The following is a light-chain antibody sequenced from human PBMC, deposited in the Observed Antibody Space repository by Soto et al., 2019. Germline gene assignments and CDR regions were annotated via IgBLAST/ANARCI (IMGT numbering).Light chain of an antibody. J-gene: IGLJ2*01. CDR1: SSDVGGYNY. Sequence: QSVLTQPPSASGSPGQSVTISCTGTSSDVGGYNYASWYQQHPGKAPKLMIYEVSKRPSGVPDRFSGSKSGNTASLTVSGLQAEDEADYYCSSYAGSNNHVVFGGGTKVTVL. CDR3: SSYAGSNNHVV. V-gene: IGLV2-8*01. CDR2: EVS.